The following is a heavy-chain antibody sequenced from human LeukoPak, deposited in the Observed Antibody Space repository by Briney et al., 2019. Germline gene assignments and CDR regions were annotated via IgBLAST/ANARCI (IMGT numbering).Heavy chain of an antibody. V-gene: IGHV3-48*01. D-gene: IGHD2-15*01. Sequence: PGGSLRLSCGASGFIFSSYSMNWVRQAPGKGLEWVSYISSSSSSIYYADSVKGRFTISRDNSKNTLSLQMNSLRAEDTAVYYCAKGWTFLDPWGQGTLVTVSS. CDR1: GFIFSSYS. J-gene: IGHJ5*02. CDR2: ISSSSSSI. CDR3: AKGWTFLDP.